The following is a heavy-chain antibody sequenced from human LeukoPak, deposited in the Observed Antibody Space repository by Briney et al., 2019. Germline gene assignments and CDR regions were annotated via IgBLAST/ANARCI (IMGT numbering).Heavy chain of an antibody. CDR2: TYYRSKWYN. CDR1: GDSVSSNSAA. V-gene: IGHV6-1*01. Sequence: SQTLSLTYAISGDSVSSNSAAWNWIRQSPSRGLEWLGRTYYRSKWYNDYAVSMKSRITINPDTSKDQFSLQLNSVTPEDTAVYYCARDAGSGWSSFDYWGQGTLVTVSS. D-gene: IGHD6-19*01. J-gene: IGHJ4*02. CDR3: ARDAGSGWSSFDY.